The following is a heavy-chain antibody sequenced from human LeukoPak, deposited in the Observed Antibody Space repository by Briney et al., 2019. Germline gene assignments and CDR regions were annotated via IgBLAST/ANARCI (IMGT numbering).Heavy chain of an antibody. D-gene: IGHD2-21*02. Sequence: GGSLRLSCAAPGLTFSSYWMSWVRQAPGKGLEWVANIKQDGSEKYYVDSVKGRFTISRDNAKNSLYLQMNSLRAEDTAVYYCARDLFVYCGGDCYRFDYWGQGTLVTVSS. CDR2: IKQDGSEK. CDR3: ARDLFVYCGGDCYRFDY. CDR1: GLTFSSYW. V-gene: IGHV3-7*01. J-gene: IGHJ4*02.